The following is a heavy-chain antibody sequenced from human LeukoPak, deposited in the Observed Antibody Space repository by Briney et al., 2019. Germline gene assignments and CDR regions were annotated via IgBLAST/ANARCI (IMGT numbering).Heavy chain of an antibody. J-gene: IGHJ4*02. CDR3: ATGRSCTTCYLPDY. V-gene: IGHV3-7*01. CDR1: GFTFSSHW. Sequence: GGSLRLSCAAPGFTFSSHWMSWVRQAPGKGLEWVAKINQDGGEKYYVDSVKGRFTISRDNAKNSLYLQMNSLRAEDTAVYHCATGRSCTTCYLPDYWGQGTLVTVSS. D-gene: IGHD2-2*01. CDR2: INQDGGEK.